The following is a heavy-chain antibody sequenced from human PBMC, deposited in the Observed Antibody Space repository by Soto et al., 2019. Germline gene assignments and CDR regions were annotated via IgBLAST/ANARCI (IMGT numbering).Heavy chain of an antibody. J-gene: IGHJ4*02. CDR3: ARRVGATTAIDC. CDR1: GGSIGTGGYH. CDR2: IYYSGTT. V-gene: IGHV4-31*03. D-gene: IGHD1-26*01. Sequence: QVQLQESGPGLVKPSQTLSLTCTVTGGSIGTGGYHWSWIRQHPGKGLEWIGYIYYSGTTYYNPSLKSRVTISADTSKNQFSLKLSSVTAADTAVYYCARRVGATTAIDCWGQGTLVTVSS.